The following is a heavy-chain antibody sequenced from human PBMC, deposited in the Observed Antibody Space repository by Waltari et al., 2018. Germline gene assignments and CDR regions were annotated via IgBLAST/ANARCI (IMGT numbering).Heavy chain of an antibody. CDR1: GFPFSSYA. CDR3: ARAHLKRSYYFDY. D-gene: IGHD3-10*01. J-gene: IGHJ4*02. CDR2: ISYDGSNK. Sequence: QVQLVESGGGVVQPGRSLRLSCAASGFPFSSYAMHWVRKAPGKGLEWVAVISYDGSNKYYADSVKGRFTISRDNSKNTLYLQMNSLRAEDTAVYYCARAHLKRSYYFDYWGQGTLVTVSS. V-gene: IGHV3-30*01.